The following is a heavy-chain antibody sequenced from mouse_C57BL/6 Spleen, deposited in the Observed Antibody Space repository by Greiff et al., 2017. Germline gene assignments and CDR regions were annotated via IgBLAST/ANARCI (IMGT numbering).Heavy chain of an antibody. Sequence: EVQLQQSGTVLARPGASVKMSCKTSGYTFTSYWMHWVKQRPGQGLEWIGAIYPGNSDTSYNPKFKGKAKLTAVTSARTAYMELSCLTNEDSAVYYCTYYSNLWYFGVWGTGTTVTVSS. CDR2: IYPGNSDT. V-gene: IGHV1-5*01. J-gene: IGHJ1*03. D-gene: IGHD2-5*01. CDR3: TYYSNLWYFGV. CDR1: GYTFTSYW.